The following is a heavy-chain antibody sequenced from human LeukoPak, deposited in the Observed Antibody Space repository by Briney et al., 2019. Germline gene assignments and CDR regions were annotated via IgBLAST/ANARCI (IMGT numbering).Heavy chain of an antibody. D-gene: IGHD6-19*01. CDR3: ARQEQWLVGPYFDY. J-gene: IGHJ4*02. CDR1: GYSFTSYW. CDR2: IYPGDSDT. Sequence: GESLQISFKGSGYSFTSYWIGWVRQMPGKGLAWMGIIYPGDSDTRYSPSFQGQVTISADKSISPAYLQWSSLKASDTAMYYCARQEQWLVGPYFDYWGQGTLVTVSS. V-gene: IGHV5-51*01.